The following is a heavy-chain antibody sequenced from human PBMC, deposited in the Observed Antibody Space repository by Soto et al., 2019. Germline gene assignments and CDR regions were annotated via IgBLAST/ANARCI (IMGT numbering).Heavy chain of an antibody. D-gene: IGHD4-17*01. V-gene: IGHV3-30*18. J-gene: IGHJ4*02. CDR3: AKENNGDYVLFDY. CDR2: ISYDGSNK. CDR1: GFTFRSYG. Sequence: QVQLVESGGGVVQPGRSLRLSCAASGFTFRSYGMHWVRQAPGKGLEWVAVISYDGSNKYYADSVKGRFTISRDNSKNTLYLQMNSLRAEDTAVYYCAKENNGDYVLFDYWGQGTLVTVSS.